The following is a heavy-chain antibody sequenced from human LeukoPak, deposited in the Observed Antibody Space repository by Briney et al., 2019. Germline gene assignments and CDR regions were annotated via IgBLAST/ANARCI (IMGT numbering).Heavy chain of an antibody. D-gene: IGHD6-13*01. CDR2: IYHSGTI. V-gene: IGHV4-59*01. CDR1: GGSINSYF. CDR3: ARVGSSWPHYYFDY. J-gene: IGHJ4*02. Sequence: SETLSLTCTVSGGSINSYFWSWIRQPPGKGLEWIAYIYHSGTINYSPSLKSRVTISLDTSKSQVSLNLTSVTAADTAVYYCARVGSSWPHYYFDYWGQGTLVTVSS.